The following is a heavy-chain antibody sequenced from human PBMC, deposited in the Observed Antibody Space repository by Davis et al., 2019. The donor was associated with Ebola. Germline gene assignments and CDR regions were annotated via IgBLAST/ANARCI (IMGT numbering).Heavy chain of an antibody. D-gene: IGHD1-26*01. CDR1: GGSFSGYF. V-gene: IGHV4-34*01. CDR3: ARELGGQSALNY. CDR2: INHSGST. Sequence: MPSETLSLTCAVYGGSFSGYFWSWIRQPPGKGLEWIGEINHSGSTNYKSSLKSRVTISIDTSKNQFSLKLSSVTAADTAVYYCARELGGQSALNYWGRGTLVTVSS. J-gene: IGHJ4*02.